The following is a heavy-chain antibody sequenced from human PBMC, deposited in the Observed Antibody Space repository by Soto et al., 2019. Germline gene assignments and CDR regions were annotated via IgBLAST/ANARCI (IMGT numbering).Heavy chain of an antibody. CDR2: ISPYNGDT. V-gene: IGHV1-18*01. D-gene: IGHD1-26*01. CDR1: GYTFISYG. J-gene: IGHJ6*02. CDR3: ARDLIMRFQWGCVSAPQYTFFGMEV. Sequence: QVQLVQSGPEVRKPGASVKVSCRTSGYTFISYGISWVRQAPGQGLEWMGRISPYNGDTKYADNFQGRVTLTTDTSTNTAYMEMTILRSDDTAVYYCARDLIMRFQWGCVSAPQYTFFGMEVWGQGTTVTVSS.